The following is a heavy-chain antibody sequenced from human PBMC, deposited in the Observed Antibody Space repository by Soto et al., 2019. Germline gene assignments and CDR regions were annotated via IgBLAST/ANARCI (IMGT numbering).Heavy chain of an antibody. J-gene: IGHJ4*02. CDR3: ARGMLCYCSGGRCYSPYY. D-gene: IGHD2-15*01. V-gene: IGHV1-18*01. Sequence: ASVKVSCKASGYTFTGYGISWVRQAPGQGLEWMGWISAYNGNTNYAQKLQGRVTMTTDTSTSTAYMELRSLRSDDTAVYYCARGMLCYCSGGRCYSPYYWGQGTLVPVSS. CDR2: ISAYNGNT. CDR1: GYTFTGYG.